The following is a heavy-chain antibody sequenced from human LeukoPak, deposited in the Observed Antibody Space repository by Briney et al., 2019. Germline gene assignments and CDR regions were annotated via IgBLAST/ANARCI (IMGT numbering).Heavy chain of an antibody. CDR2: ISAYNGNT. J-gene: IGHJ5*02. CDR3: ARVGFDCSSTSCYRGRWFDP. D-gene: IGHD2-2*01. V-gene: IGHV1-18*01. Sequence: GASVKVSCKASGYTFTSYGISWVRQAPGQGLEWMGWISAYNGNTNYAQKLQGRVTMTTDTSTSTAYMELRSLRSDDTAVYYCARVGFDCSSTSCYRGRWFDPWGQGTLVTVSS. CDR1: GYTFTSYG.